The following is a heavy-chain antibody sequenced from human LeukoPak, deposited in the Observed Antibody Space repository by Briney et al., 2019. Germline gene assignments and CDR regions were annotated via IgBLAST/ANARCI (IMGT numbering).Heavy chain of an antibody. Sequence: ASVKVSCKASGYTFTSYYMHWVRQAPGQGLEWMGIINPSGGSTTYAQKFQGRVTMTRDTSTSTVYMELSSLRSEDTAVYYCARGVFAGRYYYGVDVWGQGTTVTVSS. CDR1: GYTFTSYY. V-gene: IGHV1-46*01. CDR2: INPSGGST. CDR3: ARGVFAGRYYYGVDV. J-gene: IGHJ6*02. D-gene: IGHD3-10*01.